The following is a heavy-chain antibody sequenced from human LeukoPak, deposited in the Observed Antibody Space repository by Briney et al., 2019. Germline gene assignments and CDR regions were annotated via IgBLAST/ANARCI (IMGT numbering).Heavy chain of an antibody. J-gene: IGHJ1*01. CDR1: GFTFSSSS. Sequence: GGSLRLSCAASGFTFSSSSMNWVRQAPGKGQEWISHISGSSSTIYYADSVKGRFTISRDNAKNSLFLQMNSLRAEDTAVYYCARDRYSGSYYGYFQHWGQGTLITVSS. CDR3: ARDRYSGSYYGYFQH. V-gene: IGHV3-48*01. D-gene: IGHD1-26*01. CDR2: ISGSSSTI.